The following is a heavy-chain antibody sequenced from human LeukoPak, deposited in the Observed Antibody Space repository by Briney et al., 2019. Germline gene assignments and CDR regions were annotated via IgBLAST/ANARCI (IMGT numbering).Heavy chain of an antibody. Sequence: SQTLSLTCTFSGGSISSGSYYWSWIRQPAGKGLEWIGRIYTSGSTKYNPSLKSRVTISVDTSKNQFSLKLSSVTAADTAVYYCARGVVGCSGGSCYASLFDYWGQGTLVTVSS. J-gene: IGHJ4*02. CDR1: GGSISSGSYY. CDR2: IYTSGST. V-gene: IGHV4-61*02. D-gene: IGHD2-15*01. CDR3: ARGVVGCSGGSCYASLFDY.